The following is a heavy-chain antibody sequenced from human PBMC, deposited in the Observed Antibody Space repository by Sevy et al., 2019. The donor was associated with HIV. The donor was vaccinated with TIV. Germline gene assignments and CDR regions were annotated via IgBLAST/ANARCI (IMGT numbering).Heavy chain of an antibody. J-gene: IGHJ4*02. CDR1: GFTFDDFA. CDR3: AKDTNSGIYSGDLFNY. CDR2: ISWNTNSI. D-gene: IGHD1-26*01. V-gene: IGHV3-9*01. Sequence: GGCLRLSCAASGFTFDDFAMHWVRQAPGKGLEWVSGISWNTNSIDYAESVKGRFTISRDNAKNSLYLQMDSLRPEDTAFYYCAKDTNSGIYSGDLFNYWGQGTLVT.